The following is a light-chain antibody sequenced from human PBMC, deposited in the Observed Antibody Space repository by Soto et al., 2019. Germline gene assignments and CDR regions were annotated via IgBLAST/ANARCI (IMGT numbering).Light chain of an antibody. J-gene: IGLJ1*01. CDR1: SSDVGGYNY. CDR2: DVS. CDR3: SSYTSSSTLSYV. Sequence: QSALTQPASVSGSPGQSITISCTGTSSDVGGYNYVSWYQQHPGKAPKLMIYDVSNRPSGVSNRFSGSKSGNTASLTISGLQAEAEADYYCSSYTSSSTLSYVFGTGTKLTVL. V-gene: IGLV2-14*01.